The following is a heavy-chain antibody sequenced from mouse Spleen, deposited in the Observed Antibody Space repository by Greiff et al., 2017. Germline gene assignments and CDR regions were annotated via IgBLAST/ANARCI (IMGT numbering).Heavy chain of an antibody. J-gene: IGHJ2*01. CDR2: IDPNSGGT. CDR3: ARSAFYYGDHFDY. CDR1: GYTFTSYW. V-gene: IGHV1-72*01. Sequence: QQSCKASGYTFTSYWMHWVKQRPGRGLEWIGRIDPNSGGTKYNEKFKSKATLTVDKPSSTAYMQLSSLTSEDSAVYYCARSAFYYGDHFDYWGQGTTLTVSS. D-gene: IGHD2-13*01.